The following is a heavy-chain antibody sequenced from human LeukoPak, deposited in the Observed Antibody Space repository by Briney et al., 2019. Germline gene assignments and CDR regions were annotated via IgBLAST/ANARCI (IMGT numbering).Heavy chain of an antibody. CDR2: IYYSGRT. J-gene: IGHJ3*02. CDR3: AAFEGLDMMDAFDI. V-gene: IGHV4-39*01. D-gene: IGHD3-16*01. CDR1: GGSISSSSYY. Sequence: SGTLSLTCPVSGGSISSSSYYWGWIRQPTGKGLEWIGSIYYSGRTYYNPSLKSRVTISVDTSKNQFSLKLSSVTAADTAVYYCAAFEGLDMMDAFDIWGQGTMVTVSS.